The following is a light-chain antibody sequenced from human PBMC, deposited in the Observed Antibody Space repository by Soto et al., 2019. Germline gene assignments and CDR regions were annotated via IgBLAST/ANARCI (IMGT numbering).Light chain of an antibody. CDR3: HQYATPSWT. J-gene: IGKJ1*01. V-gene: IGKV3-20*01. Sequence: EIVLTQSPGTLSLSPGERATLSCRASQSLSTDYLAWYQQKPGQAPRPLIYATSSRATGIPDRVSGGGSGTDFTLTISRLEPEDFAVYYCHQYATPSWTFGQGTKVEIK. CDR2: ATS. CDR1: QSLSTDY.